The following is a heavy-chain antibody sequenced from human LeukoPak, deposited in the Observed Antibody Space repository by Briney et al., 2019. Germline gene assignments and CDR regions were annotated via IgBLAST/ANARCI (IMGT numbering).Heavy chain of an antibody. V-gene: IGHV3-23*01. CDR3: VKDRGGSPFYGMDV. D-gene: IGHD1-26*01. Sequence: QPGGSLRLSCAGSGFTFSSYAMSWVRQAPGKGLEWVSNISGSGGAGTYYADSVKGRFTVSRDNSRNTLYLPMNSLRAEDTAVYYCVKDRGGSPFYGMDVWGQGTTVTVSS. J-gene: IGHJ6*02. CDR1: GFTFSSYA. CDR2: ISGSGGAGT.